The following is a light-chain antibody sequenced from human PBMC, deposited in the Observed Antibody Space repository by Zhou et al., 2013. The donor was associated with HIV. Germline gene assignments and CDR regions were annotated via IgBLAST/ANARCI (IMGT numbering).Light chain of an antibody. CDR3: QQYSTYPLT. CDR1: QSISSW. Sequence: DIQMTQSPSTLSARVGDRVTITCRASQSISSWLAWYQQKPGKAPKLLIYQASNLESGVPSRFSGSGSGTEFTLTISSLQPDDFATYYCQQYSTYPLTFGGGTKVAIK. V-gene: IGKV1-5*03. J-gene: IGKJ4*01. CDR2: QAS.